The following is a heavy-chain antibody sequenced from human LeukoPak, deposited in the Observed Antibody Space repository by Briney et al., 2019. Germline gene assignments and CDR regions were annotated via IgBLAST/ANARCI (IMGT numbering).Heavy chain of an antibody. CDR3: ARDPEQWLGSDY. J-gene: IGHJ4*02. Sequence: ASVKVSCKASGYTFTVYYMHWVRQAPGQGREWMGWINPNSGGTNYAQKFQGRVTMTRDTSISTAYMELSRLRSDDTAVYYCARDPEQWLGSDYWGQGTLVTVSS. D-gene: IGHD6-19*01. CDR1: GYTFTVYY. V-gene: IGHV1-2*02. CDR2: INPNSGGT.